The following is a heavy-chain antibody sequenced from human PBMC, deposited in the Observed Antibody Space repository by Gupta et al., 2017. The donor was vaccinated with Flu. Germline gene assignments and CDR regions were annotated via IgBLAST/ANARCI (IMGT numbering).Heavy chain of an antibody. V-gene: IGHV4-39*01. D-gene: IGHD4-17*01. J-gene: IGHJ4*02. CDR1: ISSSSYY. Sequence: ISSSSYYWGWIRQPPGKGLEWIGSMYYSGSTYYNPSLKSRVTISVDTSKNQFSLKLSSVTAADTALYYCARHVRTVTHFDYGGQGTLVTVSS. CDR3: ARHVRTVTHFDY. CDR2: MYYSGST.